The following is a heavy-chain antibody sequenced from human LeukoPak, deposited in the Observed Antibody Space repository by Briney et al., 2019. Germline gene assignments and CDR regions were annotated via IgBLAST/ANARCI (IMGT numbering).Heavy chain of an antibody. Sequence: GGSLRLSCAASGFTFSSYSMNWVRQAPGKGLEWVAVISYDGSNKYYADSVKGRFTISRDNSKNTLYLQMNSLRAEDTAVYYCARGLAVLGLLLDFFDYWGQGTLVTVSS. V-gene: IGHV3-30*03. D-gene: IGHD2-15*01. J-gene: IGHJ4*02. CDR3: ARGLAVLGLLLDFFDY. CDR2: ISYDGSNK. CDR1: GFTFSSYS.